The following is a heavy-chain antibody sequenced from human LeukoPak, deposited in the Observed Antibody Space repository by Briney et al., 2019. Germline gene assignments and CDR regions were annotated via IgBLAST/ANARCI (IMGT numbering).Heavy chain of an antibody. CDR3: ARASILTGYCDY. V-gene: IGHV4-34*01. J-gene: IGHJ4*02. CDR2: INHSGSA. D-gene: IGHD3-9*01. CDR1: GGSFSNYY. Sequence: SETLSLTCAVYGGSFSNYYWSWIRQPPGKGLEWIGEINHSGSANYNPSLKSRVTISVDTSKNQFSLKLSSVTAADTAVYYCARASILTGYCDYWGQGTLVTVSS.